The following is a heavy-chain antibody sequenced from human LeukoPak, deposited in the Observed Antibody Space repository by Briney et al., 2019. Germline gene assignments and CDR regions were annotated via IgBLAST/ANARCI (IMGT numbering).Heavy chain of an antibody. D-gene: IGHD6-13*01. CDR3: ARDRGSSWFADY. Sequence: ASVKLSCKASRYIFTSYYIHWVRQAPGPGHEWMGWINPNNGGTKYAQKFQGRVTMTSDTSISTAYMELSRLRSDDTAMYYCARDRGSSWFADYWGQGTLVTVSS. V-gene: IGHV1-2*02. CDR2: INPNNGGT. J-gene: IGHJ4*02. CDR1: RYIFTSYY.